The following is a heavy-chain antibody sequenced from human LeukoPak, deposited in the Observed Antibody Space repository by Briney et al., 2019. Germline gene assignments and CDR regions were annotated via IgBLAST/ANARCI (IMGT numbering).Heavy chain of an antibody. CDR1: GYTFTGYY. CDR3: ARGYCSGGSCYSVENWFDP. Sequence: ASVKVSCKAAGYTFTGYYMFWVRQAPGQGLEWMGRINPNSGGTNYAQKFQGRVTMTRDTSISTAYMELSRLRSDDTAVYYCARGYCSGGSCYSVENWFDPWGQGALVTVSS. V-gene: IGHV1-2*06. CDR2: INPNSGGT. J-gene: IGHJ5*02. D-gene: IGHD2-15*01.